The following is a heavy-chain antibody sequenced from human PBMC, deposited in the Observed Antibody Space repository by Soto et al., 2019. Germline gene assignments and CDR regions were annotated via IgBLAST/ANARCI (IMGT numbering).Heavy chain of an antibody. Sequence: QVQLQQWGAGLLKPSETLSLTCAVYGGSFSGYYWSWIRQPPGKGLEWIGEINHSGSTNYNPSLTSRVTISVDTSKNQFSLKLSSVTAADTAVYYCARGWGALFDYWGQGALVTVSS. V-gene: IGHV4-34*01. CDR1: GGSFSGYY. CDR2: INHSGST. CDR3: ARGWGALFDY. J-gene: IGHJ4*02. D-gene: IGHD7-27*01.